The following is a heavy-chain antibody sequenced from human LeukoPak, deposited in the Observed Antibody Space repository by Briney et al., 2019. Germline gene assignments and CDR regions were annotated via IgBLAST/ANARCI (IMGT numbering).Heavy chain of an antibody. V-gene: IGHV4-31*03. CDR1: GGSISSGGYY. Sequence: NASETLSLTCTVSGGSISSGGYYWSWIRQHPGEGLEWIGYIYYSGSAYYNPSLKSRVTISVDTSKNQFSLKLSSVTAADTAVYYCARASSSTMAEDYWGQGTLVTVSS. D-gene: IGHD3-10*01. J-gene: IGHJ4*02. CDR3: ARASSSTMAEDY. CDR2: IYYSGSA.